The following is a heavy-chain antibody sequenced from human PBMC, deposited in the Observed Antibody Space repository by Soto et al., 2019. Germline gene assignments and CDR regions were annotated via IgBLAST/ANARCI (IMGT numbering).Heavy chain of an antibody. V-gene: IGHV1-69*08. CDR3: ARDVDRRGYSGYDPGTFDY. CDR2: IIPILGIA. Sequence: QVQLVQSGAEVKKPGSSVKVSCKASGGTFSSYTISWVRQAPGQGLEWMGRIIPILGIANYAQKFQGRVTITADKSPSTAYMELSSLRSEDTAVYYCARDVDRRGYSGYDPGTFDYWGQGTLVTVSS. J-gene: IGHJ4*02. CDR1: GGTFSSYT. D-gene: IGHD5-12*01.